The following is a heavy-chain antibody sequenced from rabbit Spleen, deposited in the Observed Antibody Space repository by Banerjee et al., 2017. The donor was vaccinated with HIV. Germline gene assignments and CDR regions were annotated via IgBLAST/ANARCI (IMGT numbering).Heavy chain of an antibody. J-gene: IGHJ3*01. V-gene: IGHV1S43*01. CDR3: ARDWYSDYAGFNYKLDL. D-gene: IGHD4-2*01. Sequence: QQQLEESGGGLVKPGGTLTLTCKASGIDFSSYYYMCWVRQSPGKGLEWIACINGITGKAVYASWAKGRFTITRSTSLNTVTLQLNSLTATDTATYFCARDWYSDYAGFNYKLDLWGQGTLVTV. CDR2: INGITGKA. CDR1: GIDFSSYYY.